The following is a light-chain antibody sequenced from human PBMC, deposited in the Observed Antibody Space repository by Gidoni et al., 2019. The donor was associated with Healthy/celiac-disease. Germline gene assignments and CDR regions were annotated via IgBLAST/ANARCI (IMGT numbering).Light chain of an antibody. CDR3: AAWDDSLNGVV. CDR1: SSNIGNNA. J-gene: IGLJ2*01. V-gene: IGLV1-36*01. Sequence: QSLLTQPPSVSEAPRQRVTISCSGSSSNIGNNAVNWYQQFPGKAPKLLIYYDDLLPSGVSDRFSGSKSGTSASLAISGLQSEDEADYYCAAWDDSLNGVVFGGGTKLTVL. CDR2: YDD.